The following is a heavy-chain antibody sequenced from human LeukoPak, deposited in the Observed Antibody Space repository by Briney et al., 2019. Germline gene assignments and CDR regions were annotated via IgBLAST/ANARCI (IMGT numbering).Heavy chain of an antibody. Sequence: PGGSLRLSCAASGFTFSSYAMSWVRQAPGKGLEWVSGMSGSSGSTYYADSVKGRFTISGDNPKNTLYLQMDSLRAEDTAVYYCAKDAGIAAAGIFDYWGQGTLVTVSS. V-gene: IGHV3-23*01. CDR1: GFTFSSYA. CDR3: AKDAGIAAAGIFDY. D-gene: IGHD6-13*01. CDR2: MSGSSGST. J-gene: IGHJ4*02.